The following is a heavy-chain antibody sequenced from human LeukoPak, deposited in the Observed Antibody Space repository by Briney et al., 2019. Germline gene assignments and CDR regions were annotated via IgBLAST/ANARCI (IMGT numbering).Heavy chain of an antibody. D-gene: IGHD2-2*01. CDR3: ASTQTVSFVVVPAFNWFDP. J-gene: IGHJ5*02. V-gene: IGHV1-69*01. CDR2: IIPIFGTA. Sequence: SVKVSCKASGGTFSSYAISWERQAPGQGLEWMGGIIPIFGTANYAQKFQGRVTITADESTSTAYMELSSLRSEDTAVYYCASTQTVSFVVVPAFNWFDPWGQGTLVTVSS. CDR1: GGTFSSYA.